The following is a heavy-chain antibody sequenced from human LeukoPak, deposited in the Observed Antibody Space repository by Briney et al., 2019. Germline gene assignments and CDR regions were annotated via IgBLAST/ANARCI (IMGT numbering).Heavy chain of an antibody. D-gene: IGHD6-19*01. CDR3: ARDRETRGRDSSGWYRGAFDI. V-gene: IGHV1-69*01. Sequence: SVKVSCKASGGTFSSYAISWVRQAPGQGLEWMGGIIPIFGTANYAQKFQGRVTITADESTSTAYMELSSLRSEDTAVYYCARDRETRGRDSSGWYRGAFDIWGQGTMVTVSS. J-gene: IGHJ3*02. CDR2: IIPIFGTA. CDR1: GGTFSSYA.